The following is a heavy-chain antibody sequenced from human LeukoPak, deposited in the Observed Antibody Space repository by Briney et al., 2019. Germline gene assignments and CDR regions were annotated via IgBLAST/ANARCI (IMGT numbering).Heavy chain of an antibody. Sequence: PSETLSLTCTVSGGSISSYYWNWIRQPPGRGLEWIVYIYYTGSTNYNPSLKSRVTISVDTSKNQFSLKLSSVTAADTAVYYCARMEEDSSVYYFHRYYFDYWGQGTLVTVSS. CDR2: IYYTGST. D-gene: IGHD3-22*01. J-gene: IGHJ4*02. CDR1: GGSISSYY. V-gene: IGHV4-59*01. CDR3: ARMEEDSSVYYFHRYYFDY.